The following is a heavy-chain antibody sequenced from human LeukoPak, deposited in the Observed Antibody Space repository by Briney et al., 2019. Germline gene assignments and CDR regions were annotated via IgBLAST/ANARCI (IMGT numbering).Heavy chain of an antibody. J-gene: IGHJ6*02. Sequence: ASVKVSCKASGGTFSSYAISWVRQAPGQGLEWMGWINPNSGGTNYAQKFQGRVTMTRDTSISTAYMELSRLRSDDTAVYYCARDPHYGMDVWGQGTTVTVSS. V-gene: IGHV1-2*02. CDR3: ARDPHYGMDV. CDR2: INPNSGGT. CDR1: GGTFSSYA.